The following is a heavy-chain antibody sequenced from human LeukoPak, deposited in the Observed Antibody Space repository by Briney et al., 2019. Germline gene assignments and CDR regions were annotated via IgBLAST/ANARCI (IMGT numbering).Heavy chain of an antibody. V-gene: IGHV3-48*01. CDR3: ARDGVVVEQNYYYYYGMDV. CDR1: GFTFSSYS. Sequence: GGSLRLSCAASGFTFSSYSMSWVRQAPGKGLEWVSCISSSSSTIYYADSVKGRFTISRDNAKNSLYLQMNSLRAEDTAVYYCARDGVVVEQNYYYYYGMDVWGQGTTVTVSS. CDR2: ISSSSSTI. D-gene: IGHD2-15*01. J-gene: IGHJ6*02.